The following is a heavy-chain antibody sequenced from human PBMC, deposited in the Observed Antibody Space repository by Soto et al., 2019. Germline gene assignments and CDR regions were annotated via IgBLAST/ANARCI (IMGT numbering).Heavy chain of an antibody. D-gene: IGHD6-19*01. CDR3: ARDGQSLAPYALDV. J-gene: IGHJ6*02. CDR1: GFTFRSHA. CDR2: IWYDGSNK. Sequence: QVQVVESGGGVVQPGRSLRLSCTASGFTFRSHAMHWLRQAPGKGLEWVAQIWYDGSNKYYADSVKGRFTISRDNSKNTLYVQMDSLRVEDTAVYYCARDGQSLAPYALDVWGQGTSVTVS. V-gene: IGHV3-33*01.